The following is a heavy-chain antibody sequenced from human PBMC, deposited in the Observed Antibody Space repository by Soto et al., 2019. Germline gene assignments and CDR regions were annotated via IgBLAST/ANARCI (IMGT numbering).Heavy chain of an antibody. CDR2: INPATGNT. CDR1: GYTFATYA. J-gene: IGHJ5*02. Sequence: QVQLVQSGAEVKKPGASVKVSCKASGYTFATYAIHWVRQAPGEGLEWMGWINPATGNTEYSEKFQDRVTLTRDTSATTAYMELRGXRFEDXAVYXCAXXXKXAGXXEXXXQXTLVTVSS. CDR3: AXXXKXAGXXEX. V-gene: IGHV1-3*01.